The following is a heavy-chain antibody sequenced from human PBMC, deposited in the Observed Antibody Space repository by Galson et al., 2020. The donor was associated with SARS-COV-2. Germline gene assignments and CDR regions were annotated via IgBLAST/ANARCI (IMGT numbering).Heavy chain of an antibody. D-gene: IGHD3-16*02. CDR2: INHSGST. Sequence: SQASETLSLTCAVYGGSFSGYYWSWIRQPPGKGLEWIGEINHSGSTNYNPSLKSRVTISVDTSKNQFSLKLSSVTAADTAVYYCARVSLGLAGYDYVWGSYQSRYYYYGMDVWGQGTTVTVSS. CDR3: ARVSLGLAGYDYVWGSYQSRYYYYGMDV. CDR1: GGSFSGYY. V-gene: IGHV4-34*01. J-gene: IGHJ6*02.